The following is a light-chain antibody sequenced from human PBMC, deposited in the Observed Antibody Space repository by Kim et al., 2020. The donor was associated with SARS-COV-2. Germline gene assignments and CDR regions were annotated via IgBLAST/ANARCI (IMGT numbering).Light chain of an antibody. V-gene: IGLV3-1*01. CDR2: QDI. CDR1: KLGDKY. Sequence: SYELTQPPSVSVSPGQTASITCSGDKLGDKYACWYQQKPGQSPVLVIYQDIKRPSGIPERFSGSNSGNTATLTISGTQAMVEADYYCQACDSSAVVFGGGTQLTVL. CDR3: QACDSSAVV. J-gene: IGLJ2*01.